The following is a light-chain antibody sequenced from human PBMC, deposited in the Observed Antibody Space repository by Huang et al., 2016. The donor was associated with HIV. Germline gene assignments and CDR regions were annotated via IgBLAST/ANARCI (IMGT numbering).Light chain of an antibody. J-gene: IGKJ5*01. V-gene: IGKV3-11*01. Sequence: ETVLKQSPATLSLSPGERATLSCRASQSVNSYVAWYQQKPGQTPRLLIYDASNRSTGIPARFSGSGSGTDFTLTISSLEPEDFAVYDCQQRKYWPPITFGQGTRLEIK. CDR3: QQRKYWPPIT. CDR2: DAS. CDR1: QSVNSY.